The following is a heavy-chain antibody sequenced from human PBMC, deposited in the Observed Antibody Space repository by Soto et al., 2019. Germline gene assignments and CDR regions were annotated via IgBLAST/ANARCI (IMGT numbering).Heavy chain of an antibody. D-gene: IGHD2-2*02. CDR2: ITAYNGNT. V-gene: IGHV1-18*04. CDR1: GYTFTSYG. J-gene: IGHJ6*02. Sequence: GASVKVSCKASGYTFTSYGISWVRQAPGQGLKWMGWITAYNGNTNYAQKLQGRVTITTDTSTTPANRELGGLGSDTTAGNYGGREGLRYCSSTSCSTGESLYYYCYGMDVWGQGTTVTVSS. CDR3: GREGLRYCSSTSCSTGESLYYYCYGMDV.